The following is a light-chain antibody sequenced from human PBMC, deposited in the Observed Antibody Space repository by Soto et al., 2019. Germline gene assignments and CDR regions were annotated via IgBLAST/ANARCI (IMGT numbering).Light chain of an antibody. J-gene: IGKJ4*01. V-gene: IGKV1-5*01. CDR3: QQYNSYPLT. Sequence: DIQMTQSPSTLSASVGDIATITCRAGQHVSTWLAWYQQKPGKAPKFLIYDASSLESGVPSRFSGGGSGTEFTLTISSLQPDDFATYYCQQYNSYPLTFGGGTKVDIK. CDR2: DAS. CDR1: QHVSTW.